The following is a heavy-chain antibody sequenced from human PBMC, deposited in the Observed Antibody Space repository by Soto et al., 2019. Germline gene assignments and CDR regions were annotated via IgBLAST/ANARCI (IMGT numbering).Heavy chain of an antibody. CDR1: GFTFSNFA. V-gene: IGHV3-23*01. Sequence: PGGSLRLSCAASGFTFSNFAMSWIRQAPGKGLEWVSSIRASGGATYYADSVKGRFTISRDNFKNILYVQINSLRAEDTAVYYCAKASLGYCSGTTCYFFDPWGQGTLVTVSS. CDR3: AKASLGYCSGTTCYFFDP. CDR2: IRASGGAT. D-gene: IGHD2-15*01. J-gene: IGHJ5*02.